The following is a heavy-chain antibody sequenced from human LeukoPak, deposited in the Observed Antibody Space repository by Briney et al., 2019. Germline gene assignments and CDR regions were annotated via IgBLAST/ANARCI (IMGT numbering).Heavy chain of an antibody. CDR2: INHSGST. J-gene: IGHJ4*02. Sequence: PSETLSLTCAVYGGSFSGYYWSWIRQPPGKGLEWIGEINHSGSTNYNPSLKSRVTISVDTSKNQFSLKLSSVTAADTAVYYCARVGEALGGTFDYWGQGTLVTVSS. CDR1: GGSFSGYY. V-gene: IGHV4-34*01. D-gene: IGHD3-16*01. CDR3: ARVGEALGGTFDY.